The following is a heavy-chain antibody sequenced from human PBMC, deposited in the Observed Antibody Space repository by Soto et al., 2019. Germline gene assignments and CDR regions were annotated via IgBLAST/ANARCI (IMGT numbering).Heavy chain of an antibody. CDR1: GGSFSGYY. D-gene: IGHD1-26*01. CDR2: INHSGST. CDR3: GVGATQWGWFDP. V-gene: IGHV4-34*01. Sequence: SETLSLTCAVYGGSFSGYYWSWIRQPPGKGLEWIGEINHSGSTNYNPSLKSRVTISVDTSKNQFSLKLSSVTAADTAVYYCGVGATQWGWFDPWGQGTLVTVSS. J-gene: IGHJ5*02.